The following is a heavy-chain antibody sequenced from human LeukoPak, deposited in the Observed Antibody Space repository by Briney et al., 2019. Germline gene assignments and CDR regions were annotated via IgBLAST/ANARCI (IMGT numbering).Heavy chain of an antibody. CDR2: ISYDGSNK. CDR1: GFTFSNYG. Sequence: GGSLRLSCAASGFTFSNYGMHWVRQAPGKGLEWVAVISYDGSNKYYADSVKGRFTISRDNSKNTLYLQMNSLRAEDTAVYYCASSLRYYDSSGYYYTGAFDIWGQGTMVTVSS. D-gene: IGHD3-22*01. J-gene: IGHJ3*02. V-gene: IGHV3-30*19. CDR3: ASSLRYYDSSGYYYTGAFDI.